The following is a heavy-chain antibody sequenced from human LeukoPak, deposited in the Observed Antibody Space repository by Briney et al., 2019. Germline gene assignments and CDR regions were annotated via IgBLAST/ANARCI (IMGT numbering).Heavy chain of an antibody. V-gene: IGHV4-39*07. D-gene: IGHD2-21*02. Sequence: KPSETLSLTCTVSGGSISSSSYYWGWIRQPPGKGLECIGSIYYSGSTYYNPSLKSRVTISVDTSKNQFSLKLSSVTAADTAVYYCARDPSVTAPDYYYYGMDVWGQGTTVTVSS. CDR3: ARDPSVTAPDYYYYGMDV. CDR1: GGSISSSSYY. J-gene: IGHJ6*02. CDR2: IYYSGST.